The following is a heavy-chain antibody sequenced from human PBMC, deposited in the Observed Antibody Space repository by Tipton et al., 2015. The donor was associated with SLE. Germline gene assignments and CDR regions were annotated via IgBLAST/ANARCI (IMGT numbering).Heavy chain of an antibody. Sequence: SLRLSCAASGFTFSSYGMHWVRQAPGKGLEWVAVIWYDGSNKYYADSVKGRFTISRDNAKNSLYLQMNSLRAEDTAVYYCARGDLYGYLYMNVWGKGTTVTVSS. CDR2: IWYDGSNK. CDR1: GFTFSSYG. D-gene: IGHD5-18*01. CDR3: ARGDLYGYLYMNV. J-gene: IGHJ6*03. V-gene: IGHV3-33*01.